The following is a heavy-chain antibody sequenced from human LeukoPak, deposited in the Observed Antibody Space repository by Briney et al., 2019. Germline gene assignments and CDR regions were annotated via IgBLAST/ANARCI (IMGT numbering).Heavy chain of an antibody. D-gene: IGHD2-2*01. Sequence: GGSLRLSCAASGFTVSSKYMSRVRQAPGKGLESVPVIYSGGSTYYADSVKGRFTISRDNSKNTLYLQMNSLRAEDTAVYYCARGCSSTSCYGFDYWGQGTLVTVSS. CDR2: IYSGGST. CDR3: ARGCSSTSCYGFDY. J-gene: IGHJ4*02. V-gene: IGHV3-53*01. CDR1: GFTVSSKY.